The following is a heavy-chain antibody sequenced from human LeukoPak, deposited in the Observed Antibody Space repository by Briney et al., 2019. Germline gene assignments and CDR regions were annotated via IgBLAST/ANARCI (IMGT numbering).Heavy chain of an antibody. CDR2: IDGGGST. J-gene: IGHJ6*03. D-gene: IGHD4-11*01. CDR3: ARRAPTVTYYYYYYVDI. Sequence: GGSLRLSCAASGFTVSSSYMTWVRQAPGKGLQWVSLIDGGGSTYYADSVKGRFTISRDTSKNTLYLQMNSLRAEDTAVYYCARRAPTVTYYYYYYVDIWGKGTTVTVSS. V-gene: IGHV3-53*01. CDR1: GFTVSSSY.